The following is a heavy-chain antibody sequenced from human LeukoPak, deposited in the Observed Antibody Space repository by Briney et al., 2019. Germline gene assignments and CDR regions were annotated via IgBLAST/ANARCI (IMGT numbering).Heavy chain of an antibody. Sequence: SETLSLTCTVSGGSISSYYWSWIRQPAGRGLEWIGRIYTSGSTNYNPSLKSRVTMSVDTSKNQFSLKLSSVTAADTAVYYCARNGGTYYYYYYMDVWGKGTTVSVSS. CDR2: IYTSGST. CDR1: GGSISSYY. J-gene: IGHJ6*03. CDR3: ARNGGTYYYYYYMDV. V-gene: IGHV4-4*07. D-gene: IGHD2-8*01.